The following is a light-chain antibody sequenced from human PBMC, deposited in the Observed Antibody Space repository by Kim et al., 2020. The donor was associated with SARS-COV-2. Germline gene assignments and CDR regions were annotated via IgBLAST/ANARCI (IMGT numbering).Light chain of an antibody. V-gene: IGKV1-5*03. J-gene: IGKJ1*01. Sequence: DVQMTLSPSTLSASVGDRVTITCRASQSISSWLAWYQQKPGKAPKLLIYKASSLESGVPSRFSGSGSGTEFTLTISSLQAEDFATYFCQQYYSDWTFGQGTKVDIK. CDR2: KAS. CDR1: QSISSW. CDR3: QQYYSDWT.